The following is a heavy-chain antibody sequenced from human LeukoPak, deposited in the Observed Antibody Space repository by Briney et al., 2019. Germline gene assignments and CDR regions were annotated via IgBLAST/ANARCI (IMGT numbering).Heavy chain of an antibody. J-gene: IGHJ4*02. D-gene: IGHD3-3*01. CDR2: ISYDGSNK. V-gene: IGHV3-30-3*01. Sequence: GRSLRLSCAASGFTFSSYAMHWVRQAPGKGLEWVAVISYDGSNKYYADSVKGRFTISRDNSKSTLYLQMNSLRAEDTAVYYCARGADFLYYFDYWGQGTLVTVSS. CDR3: ARGADFLYYFDY. CDR1: GFTFSSYA.